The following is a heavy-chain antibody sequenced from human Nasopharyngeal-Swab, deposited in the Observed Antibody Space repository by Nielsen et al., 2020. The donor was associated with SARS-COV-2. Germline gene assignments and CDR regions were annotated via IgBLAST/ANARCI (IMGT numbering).Heavy chain of an antibody. CDR3: AHRGGYCSSTSCYTAFEFVVEYYFDY. Sequence: WIRQAPGRALEGLALIYWNDDKRYSPSLKSRLTITKDTSKNQVVLTMTNMDPVDTATYYCAHRGGYCSSTSCYTAFEFVVEYYFDYWGQGTLVTVSS. V-gene: IGHV2-5*01. J-gene: IGHJ4*02. D-gene: IGHD2-2*02. CDR2: IYWNDDK.